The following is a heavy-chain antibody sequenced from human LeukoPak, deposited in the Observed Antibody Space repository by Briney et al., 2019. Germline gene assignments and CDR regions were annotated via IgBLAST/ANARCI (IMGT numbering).Heavy chain of an antibody. D-gene: IGHD1-26*01. V-gene: IGHV4-39*07. J-gene: IGHJ3*02. CDR3: ARDPRKSRPTPYYAFDI. CDR1: GGSITSSSYY. Sequence: SETLSLICTVSGGSITSSSYYWGWIRQPPGRGLDWIGSIYYTGNTYYNPSLESRVSISVDTSKNQFSLKMTSVTAADTAVYYCARDPRKSRPTPYYAFDIWGQGTMVTVSS. CDR2: IYYTGNT.